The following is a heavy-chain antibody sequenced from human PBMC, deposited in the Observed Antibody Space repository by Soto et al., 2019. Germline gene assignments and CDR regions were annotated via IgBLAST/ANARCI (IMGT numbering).Heavy chain of an antibody. CDR1: GFTFDYYW. D-gene: IGHD1-26*01. CDR2: IRSDGTST. CDR3: ARGDRGALDV. V-gene: IGHV3-74*01. J-gene: IGHJ3*01. Sequence: EVQLVESGGGLVQPGESLRLSCAASGFTFDYYWMHWVRQAPGKGLVWVSRIRSDGTSTTYADYVEGRFTISRDNAKNTLSQQMDRLRAEHTAGYYCARGDRGALDVGGQGPLVTFSS.